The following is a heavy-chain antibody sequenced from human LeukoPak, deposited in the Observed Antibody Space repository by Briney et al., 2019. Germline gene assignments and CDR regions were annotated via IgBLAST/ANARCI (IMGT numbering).Heavy chain of an antibody. Sequence: PSETLSLTCTVSGSSISSDYYWGWIRQPPGKGLEWIGSIYDSGSAYYNPSLKSRVVISADPSKNQFSLKLTSVTAADTAVYYCANYGVLLATYGSPSPFVHWGQGTLVTVSS. CDR2: IYDSGSA. V-gene: IGHV4-38-2*02. D-gene: IGHD4-17*01. CDR1: GSSISSDYY. J-gene: IGHJ4*02. CDR3: ANYGVLLATYGSPSPFVH.